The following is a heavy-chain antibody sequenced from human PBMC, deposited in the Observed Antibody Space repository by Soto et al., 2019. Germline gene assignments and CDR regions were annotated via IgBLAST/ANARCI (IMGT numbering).Heavy chain of an antibody. V-gene: IGHV1-46*01. CDR2: LNPTGGST. Sequence: ASVKVSCKASGYPFTSYYMHWLRQAPGQGLEWMGVLNPTGGSTTYAQNFQGRVTMTRDTSTSTVYVELSRLRSGDTAVYYCARVRYARPTGVKWFDAWGQGTLVTVSS. CDR3: ARVRYARPTGVKWFDA. J-gene: IGHJ5*02. CDR1: GYPFTSYY. D-gene: IGHD5-12*01.